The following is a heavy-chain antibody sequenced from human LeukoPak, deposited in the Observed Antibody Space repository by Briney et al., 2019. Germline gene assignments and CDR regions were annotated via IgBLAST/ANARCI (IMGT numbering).Heavy chain of an antibody. J-gene: IGHJ5*02. CDR3: GGGGGKWFDP. CDR1: GGSISSYY. D-gene: IGHD3-16*01. Sequence: SDTLSLTCTVSGGSISSYYWSWIRQPPGKGLEWIGYIYYSGSTNYNPSLKSRVTISVNPSQNQFSLEIVSAPADGPAVCLRGGGGGKWFDPWGQGTLVTVSS. V-gene: IGHV4-59*07. CDR2: IYYSGST.